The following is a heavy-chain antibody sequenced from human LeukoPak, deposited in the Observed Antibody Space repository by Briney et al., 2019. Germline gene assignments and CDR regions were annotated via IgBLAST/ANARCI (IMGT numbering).Heavy chain of an antibody. CDR3: AKDYGDFLRPLYYFDY. D-gene: IGHD4-17*01. Sequence: ASVKVSCKASGYTFTGYYMRWVRQAPGQGLEWMGWINPNSGGTNYAQKFQGRVTMTRDTSISTAYMELSRLRSDDTAVYYCAKDYGDFLRPLYYFDYWGQGTLVTVSS. J-gene: IGHJ4*02. V-gene: IGHV1-2*02. CDR2: INPNSGGT. CDR1: GYTFTGYY.